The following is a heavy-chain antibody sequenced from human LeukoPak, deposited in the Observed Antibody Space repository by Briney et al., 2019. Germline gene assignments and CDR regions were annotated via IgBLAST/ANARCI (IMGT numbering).Heavy chain of an antibody. CDR1: GFTVSSNY. Sequence: PGGSLRLSCAASGFTVSSNYMSWVRQAPGKELEWVSVIYSGGSTYYADSVKGRFTISRDNSKNTLYLQMNSLRAEDTAVYYCARDLCGGDCYFAAFDIWGQGTMVTVSS. V-gene: IGHV3-53*01. J-gene: IGHJ3*02. CDR2: IYSGGST. CDR3: ARDLCGGDCYFAAFDI. D-gene: IGHD2-21*02.